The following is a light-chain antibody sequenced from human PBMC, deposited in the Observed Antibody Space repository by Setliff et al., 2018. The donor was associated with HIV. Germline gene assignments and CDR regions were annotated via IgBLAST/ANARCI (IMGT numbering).Light chain of an antibody. Sequence: QSVLTQPPPASGSPGQSVTISCTGTSSDVGGYNYVSWYQQHPGKAPKLMIYEVSKRPSGVPDRFSGSESGNTASLTVSGLQAEDEADYYCSSYAGSNNVFGTGTKVTVL. J-gene: IGLJ1*01. CDR3: SSYAGSNNV. CDR2: EVS. V-gene: IGLV2-8*01. CDR1: SSDVGGYNY.